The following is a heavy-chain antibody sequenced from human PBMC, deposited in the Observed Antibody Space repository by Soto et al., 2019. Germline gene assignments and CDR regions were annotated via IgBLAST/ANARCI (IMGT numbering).Heavy chain of an antibody. CDR1: GYTFTSCY. CDR2: INPSGGST. D-gene: IGHD3-9*01. Sequence: ASVKVSCRASGYTFTSCYMHCVRQAPGQGLEWMGIINPSGGSTSYAQKFQGRVTMTRDTSTSTVYMELSSLRSEDTPVFYCASLRILLGFYYSQGMYVLAKGTTDPVS. CDR3: ASLRILLGFYYSQGMYV. V-gene: IGHV1-46*01. J-gene: IGHJ6*04.